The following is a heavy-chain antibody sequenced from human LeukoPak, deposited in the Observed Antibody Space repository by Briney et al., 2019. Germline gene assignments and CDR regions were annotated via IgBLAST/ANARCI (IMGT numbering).Heavy chain of an antibody. V-gene: IGHV3-7*01. Sequence: GGSLRLSCAASGFTFSSYWMSWVRQAPGKGLEWVANIKQDGSEKYYVDSVKGRFTISRDNAKNSLYLQMNSLRAEDTAVYYCARDRRSARSSWYGHHYYYGMDVWGQGTTVTVSS. CDR3: ARDRRSARSSWYGHHYYYGMDV. CDR1: GFTFSSYW. CDR2: IKQDGSEK. D-gene: IGHD6-13*01. J-gene: IGHJ6*02.